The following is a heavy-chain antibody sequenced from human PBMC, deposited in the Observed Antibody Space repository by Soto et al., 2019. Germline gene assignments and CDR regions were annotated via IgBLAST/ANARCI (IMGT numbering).Heavy chain of an antibody. CDR2: VSYTGTT. V-gene: IGHV4-61*08. CDR3: ASGVSSIPGRRYAFDF. CDR1: GGSVTSGDYY. J-gene: IGHJ3*01. Sequence: QVLLQGSGPGLVKPSETLSLTCTVSGGSVTSGDYYWSWIRQPPGKGLEWIGYVSYTGTTSYNPSLKSRVTISEDTSKNEFSMRLTAVTAADTALYYCASGVSSIPGRRYAFDFWGQGSMVTVSS. D-gene: IGHD6-6*01.